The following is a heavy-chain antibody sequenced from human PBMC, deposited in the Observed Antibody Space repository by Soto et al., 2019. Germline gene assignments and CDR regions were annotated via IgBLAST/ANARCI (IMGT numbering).Heavy chain of an antibody. J-gene: IGHJ4*02. CDR2: IYYSGST. Sequence: SETLSLTCTVSGGSISSSSYYWGWIRQPPGKGLEGIGGIYYSGSTYYNPSLKRRVAISVDASKNQFSLKLSSVPAADTAVYYCARGLYSRGWHSHIGYYFDYWGQGTQVIVSS. D-gene: IGHD6-19*01. CDR1: GGSISSSSYY. CDR3: ARGLYSRGWHSHIGYYFDY. V-gene: IGHV4-39*01.